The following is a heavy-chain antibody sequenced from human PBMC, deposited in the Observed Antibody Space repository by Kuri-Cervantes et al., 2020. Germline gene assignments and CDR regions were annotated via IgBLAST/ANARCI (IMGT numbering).Heavy chain of an antibody. CDR2: ISAYNGNT. J-gene: IGHJ1*01. V-gene: IGHV1-18*01. D-gene: IGHD3-16*01. CDR1: GYTFTSYG. Sequence: ASVKVSCKASGYTFTSYGISWVRQAPGQGLEWMGWISAYNGNTNYAQKLQGRVTMTTDTSTSTAYMELRSLRSDDTAVYYCATGPPMITFGGEGGLQHWGQGTLVTVSS. CDR3: ATGPPMITFGGEGGLQH.